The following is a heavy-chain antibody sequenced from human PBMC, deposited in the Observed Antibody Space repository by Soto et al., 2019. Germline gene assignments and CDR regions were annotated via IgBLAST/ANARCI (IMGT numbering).Heavy chain of an antibody. Sequence: SVKVSCKASGGTFSSHAISWVRQAPGQGLEWMGGIIPIFGTANYAQKFQGRVTITADESTSTAYMELSSLRSEDTAVYYCARDRPTTVGLIPGGRDAFDIWGQGTMVTVSS. CDR3: ARDRPTTVGLIPGGRDAFDI. D-gene: IGHD4-17*01. J-gene: IGHJ3*02. CDR2: IIPIFGTA. V-gene: IGHV1-69*13. CDR1: GGTFSSHA.